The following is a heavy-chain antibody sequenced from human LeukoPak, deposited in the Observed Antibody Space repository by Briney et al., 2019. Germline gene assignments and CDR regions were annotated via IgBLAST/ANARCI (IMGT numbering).Heavy chain of an antibody. D-gene: IGHD3-3*01. CDR3: ARLAPIYDFWSGPDY. J-gene: IGHJ4*02. Sequence: SETLSLTCAVYGGSFSGYYWSWIRQPPGKGLEWIGEINHSGSTNYNPSLKSRVTISVDTSKNQFSLKLSSVTAADTAVYYCARLAPIYDFWSGPDYWGQGTLVTISS. CDR1: GGSFSGYY. CDR2: INHSGST. V-gene: IGHV4-34*01.